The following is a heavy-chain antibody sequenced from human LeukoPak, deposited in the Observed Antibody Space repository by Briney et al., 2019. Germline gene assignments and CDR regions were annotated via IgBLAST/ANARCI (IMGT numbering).Heavy chain of an antibody. J-gene: IGHJ5*02. CDR2: IYYSGST. Sequence: PSETLSLTCTVSGGSISSYYWSWIRQPPGKGLEWIGYIYYSGSTNYNPSLKSRVTISVDTSKNQFSLKLSSVTAADTAVYYCARHYPSGWYPNWFDPWGQGTLVTVSS. CDR1: GGSISSYY. V-gene: IGHV4-59*08. D-gene: IGHD6-19*01. CDR3: ARHYPSGWYPNWFDP.